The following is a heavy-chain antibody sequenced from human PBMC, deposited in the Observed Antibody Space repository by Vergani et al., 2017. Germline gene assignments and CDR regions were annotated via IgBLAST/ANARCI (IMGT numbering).Heavy chain of an antibody. CDR2: MYHSGST. Sequence: QVRLQESGPGLVKPSETLSLTCSVSGGSMSGYYWSWIRQPPGKELEWIGYMYHSGSTNYNPSLETRVTISGDTSKNQFSLKLNSVTAADTAVYYCGRVVGTSSYWFDPWGQGTLVTVSS. CDR3: GRVVGTSSYWFDP. CDR1: GGSMSGYY. V-gene: IGHV4-59*01. J-gene: IGHJ5*02. D-gene: IGHD2-2*01.